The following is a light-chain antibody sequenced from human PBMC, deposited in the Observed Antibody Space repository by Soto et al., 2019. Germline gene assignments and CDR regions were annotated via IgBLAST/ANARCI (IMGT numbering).Light chain of an antibody. CDR3: QSYDSSLSGSEV. CDR2: GNG. Sequence: QSVLTQPPSASGTPGLRVTFSCSGSSSNIGSNPVSWYQLLPGTAPKLLIYGNGNRPSGVPDRFSGSKSGTSASLAITGLQAEDEADYYCQSYDSSLSGSEVFGTGTKLTVL. V-gene: IGLV1-40*01. CDR1: SSNIGSNP. J-gene: IGLJ1*01.